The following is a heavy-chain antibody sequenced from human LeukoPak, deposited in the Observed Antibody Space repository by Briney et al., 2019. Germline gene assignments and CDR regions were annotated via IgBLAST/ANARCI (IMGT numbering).Heavy chain of an antibody. CDR3: VNYGWGRPA. D-gene: IGHD3-10*01. V-gene: IGHV3-74*03. CDR1: GFTFSSYW. J-gene: IGHJ4*02. Sequence: GGSLRLSCAASGFTFSSYWMHWVRQAPGKGLVWVSRIKSDGSDTTYADSVKGRFTISRDNAKNMLYLQMNSLRAEDTAVYYCVNYGWGRPAWGQGTLVTVSS. CDR2: IKSDGSDT.